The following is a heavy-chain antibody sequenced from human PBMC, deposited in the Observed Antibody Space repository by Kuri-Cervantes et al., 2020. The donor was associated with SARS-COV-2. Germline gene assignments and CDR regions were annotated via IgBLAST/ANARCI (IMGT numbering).Heavy chain of an antibody. CDR2: IYYSGST. CDR3: ARELGLTTVNWFDP. V-gene: IGHV4-59*01. CDR1: GGSISSYY. J-gene: IGHJ5*02. Sequence: ESLKISCTVSGGSISSYYWSWIRQPPGKGLDWIGYIYYSGSTNYNPSLKSRVTISVDTSKNQFSLKLSSVTAADTAVYYCARELGLTTVNWFDPWGQGTLVTVSS. D-gene: IGHD4-17*01.